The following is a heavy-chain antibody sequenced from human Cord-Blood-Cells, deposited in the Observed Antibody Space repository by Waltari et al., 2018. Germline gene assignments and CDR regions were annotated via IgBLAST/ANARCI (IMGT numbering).Heavy chain of an antibody. Sequence: QVQLQQWGAGPFKPSETLSITCAVYGVSFRGYYWSWIRQPLGKGLEWVGEINHSGSTNYNPSLKSRVTISVDTSKNQFSLKLSSVTAADTAVYYCARALSPYYYGSGSYYFDYWGQGTLVTVSS. J-gene: IGHJ4*02. CDR1: GVSFRGYY. CDR2: INHSGST. D-gene: IGHD3-10*01. V-gene: IGHV4-34*01. CDR3: ARALSPYYYGSGSYYFDY.